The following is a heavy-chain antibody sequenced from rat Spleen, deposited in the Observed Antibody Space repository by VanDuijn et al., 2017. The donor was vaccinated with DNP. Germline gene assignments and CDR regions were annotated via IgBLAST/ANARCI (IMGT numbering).Heavy chain of an antibody. CDR2: IFYDGSRT. CDR3: AREGDYYDGYGDALDA. V-gene: IGHV5S10*01. CDR1: GFTFSDYN. D-gene: IGHD1-12*03. Sequence: EVQLVESGGDLVQPGRSLKLSCAASGFTFSDYNMAWVRQTPKKGLEWVATIFYDGSRTYYGDSVKGRFTISRDDAQDTLYLQMNSLRSEDTATYYCAREGDYYDGYGDALDAWGQGTSVTVAS. J-gene: IGHJ4*01.